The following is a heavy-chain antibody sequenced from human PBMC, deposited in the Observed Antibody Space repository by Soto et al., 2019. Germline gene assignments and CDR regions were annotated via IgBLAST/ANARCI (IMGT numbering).Heavy chain of an antibody. Sequence: SETLSLTCTVSGASISSYYWTWIRQPPGKGLEWIGNIYYSGTTNYSPSLKSRLTISIDTSKSQVSLKLASVTAADTAVYYCTGRLATAGWFDPWIKGTRVTVSS. D-gene: IGHD6-13*01. J-gene: IGHJ5*02. CDR1: GASISSYY. CDR3: TGRLATAGWFDP. CDR2: IYYSGTT. V-gene: IGHV4-59*01.